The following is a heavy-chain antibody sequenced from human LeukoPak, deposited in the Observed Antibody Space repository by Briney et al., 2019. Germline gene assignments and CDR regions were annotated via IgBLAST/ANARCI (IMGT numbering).Heavy chain of an antibody. CDR3: ARDGNYYDSSGYKGDFDY. CDR2: INWNGGSK. CDR1: GFTFDDYG. V-gene: IGHV3-20*04. J-gene: IGHJ4*02. Sequence: GGSLRLSCAASGFTFDDYGMSWVRQAPGKGLEWVSGINWNGGSKGYADSVKGRFTISRDNAKNSLYLQMNSLRAEDTALYYCARDGNYYDSSGYKGDFDYWGQGTLVTVSS. D-gene: IGHD3-22*01.